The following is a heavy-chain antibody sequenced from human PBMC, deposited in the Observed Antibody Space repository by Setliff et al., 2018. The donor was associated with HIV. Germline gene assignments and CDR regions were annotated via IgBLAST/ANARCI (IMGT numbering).Heavy chain of an antibody. CDR3: ARTQGLGLD. V-gene: IGHV4-4*02. Sequence: SETLSLTCAVSGGSISSTNWWNWVRQPPGKGLEWIGEIYHSGSTNYNPSLKSRVTISVDKSKNQFSLKMTSVTAADTAVYYCARTQGLGLDWGQGTLVTVSS. CDR2: IYHSGST. J-gene: IGHJ4*02. CDR1: GGSISSTNW.